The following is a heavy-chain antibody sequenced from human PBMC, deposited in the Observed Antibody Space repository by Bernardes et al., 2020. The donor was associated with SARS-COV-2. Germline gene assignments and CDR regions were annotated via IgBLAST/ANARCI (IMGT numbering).Heavy chain of an antibody. CDR3: ARDTTDDYAFDI. J-gene: IGHJ3*02. CDR2: ISSSGSTI. CDR1: GFTFSDYY. Sequence: GSLRLSCAASGFTFSDYYMSWIRQAPGKGLEWVSYISSSGSTIYYADSVKGRFTISRDNAKNSLYLQMNSLRAEDTAVYYCARDTTDDYAFDIWGQGTMVTVSS. D-gene: IGHD5-12*01. V-gene: IGHV3-11*01.